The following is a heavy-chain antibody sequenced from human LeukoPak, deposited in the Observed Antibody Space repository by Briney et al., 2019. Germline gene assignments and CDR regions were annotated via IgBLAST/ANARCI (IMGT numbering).Heavy chain of an antibody. CDR2: ISSSSSYI. CDR3: ARVPTYYDILTGYEGDDY. J-gene: IGHJ4*02. Sequence: GGSLRLSCAASGFTFSSYAMSWVRQAPGKGLEWVSSISSSSSYIYYADSVKGRFTISRDNAKNSLYLQMNSLRAEDTAVYYCARVPTYYDILTGYEGDDYWGQGTLVTVSS. V-gene: IGHV3-21*01. CDR1: GFTFSSYA. D-gene: IGHD3-9*01.